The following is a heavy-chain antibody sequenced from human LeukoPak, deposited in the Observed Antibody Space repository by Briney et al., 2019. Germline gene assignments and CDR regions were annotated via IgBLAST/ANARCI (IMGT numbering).Heavy chain of an antibody. D-gene: IGHD3-22*01. CDR3: ANGGTYSSGP. CDR1: GFTFSSSW. J-gene: IGHJ5*02. V-gene: IGHV3-7*01. CDR2: INQQGSEK. Sequence: PGGSLRLSCTASGFTFSSSWMSWVRQASGRGLEWVANINQQGSEKYYMDSVKGRFTISRDNAKNSLLLQINSLRAEDTAVYYCANGGTYSSGPWGQGTLVTVSS.